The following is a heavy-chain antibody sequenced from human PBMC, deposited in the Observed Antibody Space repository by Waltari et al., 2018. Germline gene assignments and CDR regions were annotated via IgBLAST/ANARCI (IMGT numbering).Heavy chain of an antibody. D-gene: IGHD7-27*01. CDR3: ATGGWGFYLDY. J-gene: IGHJ4*02. CDR1: GLRFSAYI. CDR2: ISSSSGYT. Sequence: EVHLVESGGGLVKPGGSLRLSCTASGLRFSAYIMNWVRQAPGKGLEWVSSISSSSGYTHYADSVKGRFTISRDNAKNSLYLQMNSLRAEDTAVYYCATGGWGFYLDYWGQGTLVTVSS. V-gene: IGHV3-21*01.